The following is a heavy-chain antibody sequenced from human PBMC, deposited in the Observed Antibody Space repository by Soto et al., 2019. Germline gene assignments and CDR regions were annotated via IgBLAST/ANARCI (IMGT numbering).Heavy chain of an antibody. V-gene: IGHV4-4*07. J-gene: IGHJ5*02. CDR2: IYTSGGT. D-gene: IGHD5-18*01. CDR3: ARDERGYSYGPNNWFDP. CDR1: GCSISSYY. Sequence: ETLSLTFTVSGCSISSYYWSWIRQPAGKGLEWIGRIYTSGGTNHNPSLKSRVTMSVDTSKNQFSLKLSSVTAADTAVYYCARDERGYSYGPNNWFDPWGQGTLVTVSS.